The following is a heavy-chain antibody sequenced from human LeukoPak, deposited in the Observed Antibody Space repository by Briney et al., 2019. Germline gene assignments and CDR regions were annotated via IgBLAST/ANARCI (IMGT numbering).Heavy chain of an antibody. D-gene: IGHD3-10*01. CDR1: GGTFSSYA. V-gene: IGHV1-69*05. Sequence: LVKVSCKASGGTFSSYAISWVRQAPGQGLEWMGGIIPIFGTANYAQKFQGRVTITTDESTSTAYMELSSLRSEDTAVYYCARVGDPRYYYYMDVWGKGTTVTVSS. CDR3: ARVGDPRYYYYMDV. CDR2: IIPIFGTA. J-gene: IGHJ6*03.